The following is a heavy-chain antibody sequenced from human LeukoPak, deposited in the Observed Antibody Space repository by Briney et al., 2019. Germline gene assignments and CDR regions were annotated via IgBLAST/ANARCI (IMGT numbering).Heavy chain of an antibody. CDR3: ARGFLYRGMVRGVITYYFDY. CDR1: GYTFTSHV. Sequence: ASVKVSCKASGYTFTSHVINWVRQAPGQGLEWMGWINTNTGNPTYAQGFTGRFVFSLDTSVSTAYLQISSLKAEDTAVYYCARGFLYRGMVRGVITYYFDYWGQGTLVTVSS. CDR2: INTNTGNP. D-gene: IGHD3-10*01. J-gene: IGHJ4*02. V-gene: IGHV7-4-1*02.